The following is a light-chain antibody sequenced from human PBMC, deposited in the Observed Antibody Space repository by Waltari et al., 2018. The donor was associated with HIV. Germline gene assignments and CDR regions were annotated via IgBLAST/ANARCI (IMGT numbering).Light chain of an antibody. CDR3: QQRSNWPPLT. V-gene: IGKV3-11*01. J-gene: IGKJ4*01. CDR1: QSVNNY. Sequence: EIVLTQSPATLSLSPGERAPLPCRASQSVNNYLACYQQKPGQAARLLIHDASNRATSIPARFSGSGSGTDFTLTISSLEPEDFVVYYCQQRSNWPPLTCGGGTKVEIK. CDR2: DAS.